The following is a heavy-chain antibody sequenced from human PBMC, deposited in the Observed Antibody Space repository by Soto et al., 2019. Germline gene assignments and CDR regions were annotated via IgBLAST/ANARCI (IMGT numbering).Heavy chain of an antibody. J-gene: IGHJ4*02. Sequence: GESLKISCKGSGYSFAGYWITWVRQKPGKGLEWMGRIDPSDSQTYYSPSFRGHVTISVTKSITTVFLQWSSLRASDTAMYYCARQIYDSDTGPNFQYYFDSWGQGTAVTVSS. CDR1: GYSFAGYW. D-gene: IGHD3-22*01. V-gene: IGHV5-10-1*01. CDR2: IDPSDSQT. CDR3: ARQIYDSDTGPNFQYYFDS.